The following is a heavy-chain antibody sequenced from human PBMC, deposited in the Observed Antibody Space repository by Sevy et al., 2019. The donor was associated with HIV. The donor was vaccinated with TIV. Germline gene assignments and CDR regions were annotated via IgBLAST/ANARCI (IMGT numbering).Heavy chain of an antibody. CDR3: TTDYESDMNLY. CDR1: GFTFSNAW. J-gene: IGHJ4*02. V-gene: IGHV3-15*01. CDR2: IKRKNDGGTT. Sequence: GGSLRLSCAASGFTFSNAWMSWVRQAPGKGLEWVGRIKRKNDGGTTDYATPVKCRFTISRDDSKNKLYLQSNSLKTEDTAVYYCTTDYESDMNLYWGQGTLVTVSS. D-gene: IGHD3-3*01.